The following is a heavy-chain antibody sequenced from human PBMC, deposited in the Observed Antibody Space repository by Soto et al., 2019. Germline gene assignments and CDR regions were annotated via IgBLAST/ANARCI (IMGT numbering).Heavy chain of an antibody. Sequence: EVHRLDSGGGLVQPGGSLRLSCAASGLTFSNYVMSWVRQAPGKGLEWVTSISGSGDNTYYADSVKGRFTISRDNSKNTLFLQMNSLRAEDTAVYYCAKLPLFLALGVDYWGQGTLVTVSS. D-gene: IGHD3-10*01. CDR3: AKLPLFLALGVDY. V-gene: IGHV3-23*01. CDR1: GLTFSNYV. CDR2: ISGSGDNT. J-gene: IGHJ4*02.